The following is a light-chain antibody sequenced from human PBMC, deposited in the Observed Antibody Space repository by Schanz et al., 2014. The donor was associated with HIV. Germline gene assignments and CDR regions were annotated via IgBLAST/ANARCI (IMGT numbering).Light chain of an antibody. CDR3: QHYGSSRWT. V-gene: IGKV3D-20*01. CDR2: GAS. Sequence: EIVMTQSPATLSVSPGERATLSCRASQSVSSNLAWYQQKPGLAPRLLIYGASTRATGIPARFSGSGSGTDFTLTISRLEPEDFAVYYCQHYGSSRWTFGQGTKVEIK. CDR1: QSVSSN. J-gene: IGKJ1*01.